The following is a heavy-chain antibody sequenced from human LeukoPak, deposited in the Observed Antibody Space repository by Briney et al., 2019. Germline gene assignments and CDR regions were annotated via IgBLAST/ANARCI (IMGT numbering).Heavy chain of an antibody. D-gene: IGHD5-24*01. CDR1: GFTFRSYS. J-gene: IGHJ2*01. V-gene: IGHV3-21*01. Sequence: PGGSLRLSCAASGFTFRSYSMNWVRQAPGKGREGVSSISSSSSYIYYADSVKGRFTISRDNAKNSLYLQMNSLRAEDTAVYYCARDRREMALYWYFDLWGRGTLVTVSS. CDR3: ARDRREMALYWYFDL. CDR2: ISSSSSYI.